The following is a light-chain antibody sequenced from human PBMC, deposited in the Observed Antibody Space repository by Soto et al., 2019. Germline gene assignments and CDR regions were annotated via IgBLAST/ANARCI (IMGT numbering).Light chain of an antibody. J-gene: IGKJ1*01. V-gene: IGKV4-1*01. Sequence: DIVMTQSPESLTVSLGERVTINCKSSQSLLYRANNKNYLAWYQQKPGQPPRLLIYWGSTRESGVPDRFSGSESGTDFTLTISSLQSEDAAVYYCQQYYGTPRTFGRGTKVEV. CDR1: QSLLYRANNKNY. CDR2: WGS. CDR3: QQYYGTPRT.